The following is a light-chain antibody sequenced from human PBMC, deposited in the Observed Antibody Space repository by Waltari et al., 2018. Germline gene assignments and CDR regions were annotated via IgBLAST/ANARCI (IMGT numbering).Light chain of an antibody. V-gene: IGLV2-14*01. CDR2: DVS. Sequence: QSALTQPASVSGSPGQSITISCTGTSSDVGAYNFLSWYQQHPGKAPKLMIYDVSNRPSGVSNRFSGSKSGNTASLTISGLQAEDEADYYCSSYTSSSTLWVFGGGTKLTIL. CDR3: SSYTSSSTLWV. J-gene: IGLJ3*02. CDR1: SSDVGAYNF.